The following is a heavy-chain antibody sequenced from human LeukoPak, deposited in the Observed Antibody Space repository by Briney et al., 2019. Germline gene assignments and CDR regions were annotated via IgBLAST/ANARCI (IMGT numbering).Heavy chain of an antibody. D-gene: IGHD2-2*02. J-gene: IGHJ4*02. CDR2: IKQDGREK. CDR1: GFTFSSYW. V-gene: IGHV3-7*01. Sequence: GGSQRLSCAASGFTFSSYWMSWVRQAPGKGLEWVANIKQDGREKYYVDSVKGRFTISRDNAKNSLYLQMNSLRAEDTAVYYCARGPAYCSSTSCYTPPNYWGQGTLVTVSS. CDR3: ARGPAYCSSTSCYTPPNY.